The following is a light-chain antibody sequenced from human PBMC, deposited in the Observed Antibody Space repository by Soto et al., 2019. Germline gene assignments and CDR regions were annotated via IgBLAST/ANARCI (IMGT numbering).Light chain of an antibody. Sequence: DIQMTQSPSSLSPSVGDRVTITCRASQSISSYLNWYQQKPGKAPKLLIYAASSLQSGVPSRFSGSGSGTDFTLTISSLQPEDFATYYCQQSYSTPFTFGGGTKVEIK. J-gene: IGKJ4*01. CDR3: QQSYSTPFT. CDR2: AAS. V-gene: IGKV1-39*01. CDR1: QSISSY.